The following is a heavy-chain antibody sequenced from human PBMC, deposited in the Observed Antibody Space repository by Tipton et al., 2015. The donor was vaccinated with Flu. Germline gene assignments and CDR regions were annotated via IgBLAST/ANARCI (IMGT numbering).Heavy chain of an antibody. V-gene: IGHV4-39*07. J-gene: IGHJ5*02. CDR1: GGSISSSSYY. CDR2: IYYSGST. Sequence: TLSLTCTVSGGSISSSSYYWGWIRQPPGKGLEWIGSIYYSGSTYYNPSLKSRVTISVDTSKNQFSLEVRSVTAADMAVYYCARRDFSNYVSDPKNWFDPWGQGTLVTVSS. D-gene: IGHD4-11*01. CDR3: ARRDFSNYVSDPKNWFDP.